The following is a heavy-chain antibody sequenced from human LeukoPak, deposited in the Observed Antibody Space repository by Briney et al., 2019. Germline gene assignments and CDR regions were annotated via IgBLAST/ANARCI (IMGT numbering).Heavy chain of an antibody. V-gene: IGHV3-30*18. CDR3: AKLVLRDYFDY. CDR2: ISYDGSNK. CDR1: GFTFSSYG. D-gene: IGHD2-15*01. Sequence: GRSLRLSCAASGFTFSSYGMHWVRQAPGKGLEWVAVISYDGSNKYYAYSVKGRFTISRDNSKNTLYLQMNSLRAEDTAVYYCAKLVLRDYFDYWGQGTLVTVSS. J-gene: IGHJ4*02.